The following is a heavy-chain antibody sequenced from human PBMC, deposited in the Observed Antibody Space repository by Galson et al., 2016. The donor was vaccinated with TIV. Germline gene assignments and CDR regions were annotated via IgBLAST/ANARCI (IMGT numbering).Heavy chain of an antibody. CDR3: AQAFYYDSRAYYFHF. CDR2: INPNSGGS. Sequence: SVKVSCKASGYMFIAYYIHWVRQAPGHGLEWMGRINPNSGGSNSAQKFQGRVTMTSDTSISTAYMELSGLTSDDTAVYYCAQAFYYDSRAYYFHFWGQGTLVAVSS. J-gene: IGHJ4*02. CDR1: GYMFIAYY. V-gene: IGHV1-2*06. D-gene: IGHD3-22*01.